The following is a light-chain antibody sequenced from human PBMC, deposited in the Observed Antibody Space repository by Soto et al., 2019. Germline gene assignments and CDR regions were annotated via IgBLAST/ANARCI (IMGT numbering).Light chain of an antibody. CDR2: DVR. J-gene: IGLJ1*01. CDR1: SSDVGGYNY. Sequence: QSALTQPASGSGSPGQSITISCTGNSSDVGGYNYVSWFQQHPGKAPKLMVYDVRNRPSGISNRFSGSKSGNTASLTISGLQAEDEADYYCNSYTSSSTYVFGTGTKLTVL. V-gene: IGLV2-14*01. CDR3: NSYTSSSTYV.